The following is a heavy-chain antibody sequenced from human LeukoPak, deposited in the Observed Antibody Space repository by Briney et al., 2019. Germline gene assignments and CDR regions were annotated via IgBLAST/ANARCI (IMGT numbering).Heavy chain of an antibody. V-gene: IGHV4-34*01. Sequence: PSETLSLTCAVYGGSFSGYYWSWIRQPPGKGLEWIGEINHRGSTNYNPSLKSRVAISVDTSKNQFALKLSSVTAADTAVYYCARGVRQCSGGSCYQYYYYYYMDVWGKGTTVTVSS. CDR3: ARGVRQCSGGSCYQYYYYYYMDV. D-gene: IGHD2-15*01. CDR2: INHRGST. CDR1: GGSFSGYY. J-gene: IGHJ6*03.